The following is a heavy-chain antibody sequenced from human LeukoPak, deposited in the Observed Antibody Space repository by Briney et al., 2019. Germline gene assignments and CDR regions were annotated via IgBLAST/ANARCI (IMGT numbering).Heavy chain of an antibody. V-gene: IGHV3-21*01. CDR3: ARGSTVTTDY. D-gene: IGHD4-17*01. CDR2: ISSSSSYI. J-gene: IGHJ4*02. CDR1: GFTFSSYS. Sequence: PGGSLRLSCAASGFTFSSYSMNWVRQAPGKELEWVSSISSSSSYIYYADSVKGRFTISRDNAKNSLYLQMNSLRAEDTAVYYCARGSTVTTDYWGQGTLVTVSS.